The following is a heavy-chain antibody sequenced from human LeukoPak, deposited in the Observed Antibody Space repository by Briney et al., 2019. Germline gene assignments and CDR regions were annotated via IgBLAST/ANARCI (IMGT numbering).Heavy chain of an antibody. J-gene: IGHJ6*02. CDR2: ISYDGSNK. CDR1: GFTFSSYG. D-gene: IGHD3-10*01. Sequence: GRSLRLSCSASGFTFSSYGMHWVRQAPGKGLEWVAVISYDGSNKYYADSVKGRFTISRHNSKNTLYLQMNSLRAEDTAVYYCAKDQVYRGSGSSDYYYYGMDVWGQGTTVTVSS. V-gene: IGHV3-30*18. CDR3: AKDQVYRGSGSSDYYYYGMDV.